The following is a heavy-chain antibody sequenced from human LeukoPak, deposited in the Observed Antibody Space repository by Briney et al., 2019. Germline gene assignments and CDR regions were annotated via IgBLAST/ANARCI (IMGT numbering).Heavy chain of an antibody. CDR2: IYPGDSDT. J-gene: IGHJ4*02. CDR1: GYTFSKYW. V-gene: IGHV5-51*01. CDR3: ARSHDYGDY. Sequence: GESLKISCRGSGYTFSKYWIAWVRQMPGKGLEWMGIIYPGDSDTRYSPSFQGQVTISADKSISTAYLQWSSLKAADSAIYYCARSHDYGDYWGQGTLVTVSS.